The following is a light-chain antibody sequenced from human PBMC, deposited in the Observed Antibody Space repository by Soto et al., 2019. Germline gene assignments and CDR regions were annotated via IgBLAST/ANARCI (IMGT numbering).Light chain of an antibody. J-gene: IGLJ1*01. V-gene: IGLV2-11*01. CDR3: SSYTSSMTNV. CDR1: SSDVGGYNY. Sequence: QSALTQPRSVSGSPGQSVTISCTGTSSDVGGYNYVSWYQQHPGTATKLIIFGVSKRPSGVPDRFSGSKSGNTAYLTISGFQAADEADYFCSSYTSSMTNVFGSGTKVTVL. CDR2: GVS.